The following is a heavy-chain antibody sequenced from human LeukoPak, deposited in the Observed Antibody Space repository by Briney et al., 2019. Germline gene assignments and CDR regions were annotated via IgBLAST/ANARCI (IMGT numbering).Heavy chain of an antibody. V-gene: IGHV4-30-2*01. CDR1: GGSVSSGSYY. CDR3: ARGGGSSRFFDY. J-gene: IGHJ4*02. CDR2: IYHSGST. Sequence: PSETLSLTCTVSGGSVSSGSYYWSWIRQPPGKGLEWIGYIYHSGSTYYNPSLKSRVTISVDRSKNQFSLKLSSVTAADTAVYYCARGGGSSRFFDYWGQGTLVTVSS. D-gene: IGHD6-6*01.